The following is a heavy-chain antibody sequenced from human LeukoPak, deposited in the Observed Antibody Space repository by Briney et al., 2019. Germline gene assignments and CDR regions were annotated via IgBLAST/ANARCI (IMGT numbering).Heavy chain of an antibody. J-gene: IGHJ6*04. CDR3: ARDQDYYGSGSYAPYYYYGMDV. Sequence: GGSLRLSCAASGFTFSSYWMHWVRHAPGKGLVCLSLINIDGSSTSHAHSVKGRFTISRDNAKNTLYLQMNSLRAEDTAVYYCARDQDYYGSGSYAPYYYYGMDVWGKGTTVTVST. CDR2: INIDGSST. D-gene: IGHD3-10*01. V-gene: IGHV3-74*01. CDR1: GFTFSSYW.